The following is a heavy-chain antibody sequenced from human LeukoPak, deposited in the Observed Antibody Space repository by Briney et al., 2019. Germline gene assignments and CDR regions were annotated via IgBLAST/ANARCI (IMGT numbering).Heavy chain of an antibody. CDR1: GFTFSSYW. V-gene: IGHV3-74*01. CDR2: INSDGSST. D-gene: IGHD3-22*01. CDR3: ARVVDCYDSSGYYPIGDAFDI. J-gene: IGHJ3*02. Sequence: GGSLRLSCAASGFTFSSYWMHWVRQAPGKGLVWVSRINSDGSSTSYADSVKGRFTISRDNAKNTLYLQMNSLRAEDTAVYYCARVVDCYDSSGYYPIGDAFDIWGQGTMVTVSS.